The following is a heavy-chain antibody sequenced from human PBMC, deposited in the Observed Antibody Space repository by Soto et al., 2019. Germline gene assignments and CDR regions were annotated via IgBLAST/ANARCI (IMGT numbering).Heavy chain of an antibody. J-gene: IGHJ4*02. D-gene: IGHD6-6*01. CDR2: ISYDGSNK. CDR3: ARVEYSSSNYFDY. Sequence: QVQLVESGGGVVQPGRSLRLSCAASGFTFSSYAMHWVRQAPGKGLEWVAVISYDGSNKYYADSVKGRFTISRDNSKNTLYLQMNSLRAEDTDVYYCARVEYSSSNYFDYWGQGPLVTVSS. V-gene: IGHV3-30-3*01. CDR1: GFTFSSYA.